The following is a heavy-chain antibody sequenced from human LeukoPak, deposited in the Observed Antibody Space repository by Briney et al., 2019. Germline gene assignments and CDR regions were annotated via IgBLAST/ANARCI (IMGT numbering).Heavy chain of an antibody. CDR1: GGSISSGGYR. Sequence: KPSDTLSLTCTVSGGSISSGGYRSWIRPHPGKGLDWIGYIYYSGSTHYNPSLKSRVIITVDTSKNQFSLKLSSVNAAATAVYYCAGNYGANDYWGQGTMVTVSS. V-gene: IGHV4-31*03. CDR2: IYYSGST. CDR3: AGNYGANDY. J-gene: IGHJ4*02. D-gene: IGHD4-17*01.